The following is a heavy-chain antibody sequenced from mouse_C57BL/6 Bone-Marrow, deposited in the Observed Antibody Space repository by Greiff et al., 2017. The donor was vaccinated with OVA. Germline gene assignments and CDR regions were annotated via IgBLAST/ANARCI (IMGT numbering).Heavy chain of an antibody. CDR1: GYTFTSYW. Sequence: QVQLQQPGAELVMPGASVKLSCKASGYTFTSYWMHWVKQRPGQGLEWIGEIDPSDSYTNYNQKFTGKSTLTVDKSSRTAYMQLSSLTAEDAAVYYCARPVVARYFDVWGTGTTVTVSS. CDR2: IDPSDSYT. V-gene: IGHV1-69*01. J-gene: IGHJ1*03. CDR3: ARPVVARYFDV. D-gene: IGHD1-1*01.